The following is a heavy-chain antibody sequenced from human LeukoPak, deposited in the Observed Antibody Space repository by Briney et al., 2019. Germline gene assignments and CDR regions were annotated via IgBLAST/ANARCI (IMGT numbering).Heavy chain of an antibody. J-gene: IGHJ6*02. D-gene: IGHD3-10*01. CDR3: AKNYESGRGVPYGMDV. CDR2: IWYDGSNR. Sequence: PGGSLRLSCAASGFTFSSYGMHWVRQAPGKGLEWVAVIWYDGSNRYYADSVKGRFTISRDNSKNTLYLQMNSLRVEDTAVYYCAKNYESGRGVPYGMDVWGQGTTVTVSS. V-gene: IGHV3-33*06. CDR1: GFTFSSYG.